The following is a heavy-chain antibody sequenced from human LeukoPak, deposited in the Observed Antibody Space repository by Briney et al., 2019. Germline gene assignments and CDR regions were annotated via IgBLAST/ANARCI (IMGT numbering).Heavy chain of an antibody. Sequence: SETLSLTCAVYGGSFSGYYWSWIRQPPGKGLEWIGEINHSGSTNYNPSLKSRVTISVDTSKNQFSLKLSSVTAADTAVYYCAKDKAREVVVMDYWGQGTLVTVSS. CDR2: INHSGST. CDR3: AKDKAREVVVMDY. J-gene: IGHJ4*02. CDR1: GGSFSGYY. D-gene: IGHD3-22*01. V-gene: IGHV4-34*01.